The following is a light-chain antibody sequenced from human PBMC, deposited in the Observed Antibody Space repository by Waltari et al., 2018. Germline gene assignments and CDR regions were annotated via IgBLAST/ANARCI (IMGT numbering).Light chain of an antibody. V-gene: IGKV1-33*01. CDR1: PDISNK. CDR3: QQYDNLPIT. CDR2: DAS. J-gene: IGKJ5*01. Sequence: DIQMTQAPYSLSASVGDRVTITCQATPDISNKLTWYQQNPGKAPKLLIYDASNLETGVPSRFSGSGSGTDFTFTISSRQPEVIATYYCQQYDNLPITFGQGTRLEIK.